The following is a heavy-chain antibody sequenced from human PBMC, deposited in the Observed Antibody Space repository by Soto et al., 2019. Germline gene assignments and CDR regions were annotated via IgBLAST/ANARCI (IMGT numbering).Heavy chain of an antibody. CDR3: ARDRVVRGVDMFDP. D-gene: IGHD3-10*01. Sequence: ASETLSLTCTVSGGSVSSGSYYWSWIRQPPGKGLEWIGYIYYSGSTNYNPSLKSRVTISVDTSKNQFSLKLSSVTAADTAVYYCARDRVVRGVDMFDPWGQGTLVTVSS. CDR2: IYYSGST. J-gene: IGHJ5*02. V-gene: IGHV4-61*01. CDR1: GGSVSSGSYY.